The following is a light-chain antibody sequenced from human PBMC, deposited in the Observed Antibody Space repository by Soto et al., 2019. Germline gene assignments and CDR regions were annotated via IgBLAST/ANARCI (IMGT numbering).Light chain of an antibody. Sequence: EIVLTQSPGTLSLSPGERATLSCRASQSVSNSYLAWYQQKPGQAPRLLIYGASSSATGIPDRFSGSASGTDFTLTISRLEPEDFAVYYCQQYGNSPPNTFGQGTKLEIK. CDR2: GAS. CDR3: QQYGNSPPNT. J-gene: IGKJ2*01. V-gene: IGKV3-20*01. CDR1: QSVSNSY.